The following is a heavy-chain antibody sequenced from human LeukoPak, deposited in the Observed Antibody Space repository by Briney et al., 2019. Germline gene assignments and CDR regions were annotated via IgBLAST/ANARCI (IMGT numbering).Heavy chain of an antibody. V-gene: IGHV3-48*01. CDR2: ISSSSSTI. CDR3: ARDQYGSGYEPMGY. Sequence: GGSLRLSCAASGFTFSSYSMNWVRQAPGKGLEWVSYISSSSSTIYYADSVKGRFTISRDNSKNTLYLQMNSLRAEDTAVYYCARDQYGSGYEPMGYWGQGTLVTVSS. CDR1: GFTFSSYS. J-gene: IGHJ4*02. D-gene: IGHD5-12*01.